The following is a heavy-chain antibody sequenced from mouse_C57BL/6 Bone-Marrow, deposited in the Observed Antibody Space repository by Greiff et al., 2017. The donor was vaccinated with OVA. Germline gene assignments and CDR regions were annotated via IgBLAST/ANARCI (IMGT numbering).Heavy chain of an antibody. CDR2: INPGSGGT. Sequence: VQLQQSGAELVRPGTSVKVSCKASGYAFTNYLIEWVKQRPGQGLEWIGVINPGSGGTNYNEKFKGTATLTADKASSTAYMQLSSLASEDSAVYFCAREPSITTVVATDWYVDVWGTGTTVTVSA. J-gene: IGHJ1*03. CDR3: AREPSITTVVATDWYVDV. CDR1: GYAFTNYL. V-gene: IGHV1-54*01. D-gene: IGHD1-1*01.